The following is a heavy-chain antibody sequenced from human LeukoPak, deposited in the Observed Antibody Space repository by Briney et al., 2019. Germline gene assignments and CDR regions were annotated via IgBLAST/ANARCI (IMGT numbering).Heavy chain of an antibody. J-gene: IGHJ4*02. CDR2: MNPNSGNT. Sequence: ASVKVSCKASGYTFTSYDINWVRQATGQGLEWMGWMNPNSGNTGYAQNFQGRVAMTRNTSISTAYMELSSLRSEDTAVYYCARRSQAGGTGIGYWGQGTLVTVSS. CDR1: GYTFTSYD. V-gene: IGHV1-8*01. CDR3: ARRSQAGGTGIGY. D-gene: IGHD6-19*01.